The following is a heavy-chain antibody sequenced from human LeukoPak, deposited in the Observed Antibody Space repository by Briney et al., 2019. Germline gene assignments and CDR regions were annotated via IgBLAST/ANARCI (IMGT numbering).Heavy chain of an antibody. Sequence: SVKVSCKASGGTFSSYAISWVRQAPGQGLEWMGWISAYNGNTNYAQKLQGRVTMTTDTSTSTAYMELRSLRSDDTAVYYCARGGTYYYDSSGYYDTNFDYWGQGTLVTVSS. CDR3: ARGGTYYYDSSGYYDTNFDY. D-gene: IGHD3-22*01. CDR1: GGTFSSYA. V-gene: IGHV1-18*01. CDR2: ISAYNGNT. J-gene: IGHJ4*02.